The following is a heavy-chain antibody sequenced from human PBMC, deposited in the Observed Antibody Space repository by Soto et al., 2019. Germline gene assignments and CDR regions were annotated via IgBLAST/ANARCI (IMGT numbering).Heavy chain of an antibody. Sequence: QVQLVQSGAEVKKPGASVKVSCKASGYTFTSYGISWVRQAPGQGLEWMGWISAYNGNTKYAQKLQGRVTMTTDTSTSTAYMELRSLRSDDTAVYYCARVAVDIVVVPAAIRVNWFDPWGQGTLVTVSS. D-gene: IGHD2-2*01. V-gene: IGHV1-18*01. CDR1: GYTFTSYG. J-gene: IGHJ5*02. CDR2: ISAYNGNT. CDR3: ARVAVDIVVVPAAIRVNWFDP.